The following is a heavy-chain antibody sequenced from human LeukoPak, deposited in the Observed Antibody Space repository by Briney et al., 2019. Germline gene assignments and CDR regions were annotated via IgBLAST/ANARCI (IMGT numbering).Heavy chain of an antibody. CDR3: ARGDDGYSYGTFDY. D-gene: IGHD5-18*01. Sequence: ASVNVSCKASGCTFTCYYMHWVGQAPGQGFEWMGWINPNSRGTNYAQKFQGRVTMTRDTSIRTDSMELRRLRSDDTAVYYCARGDDGYSYGTFDYWGQGTLVSVSS. J-gene: IGHJ4*02. CDR1: GCTFTCYY. CDR2: INPNSRGT. V-gene: IGHV1-2*02.